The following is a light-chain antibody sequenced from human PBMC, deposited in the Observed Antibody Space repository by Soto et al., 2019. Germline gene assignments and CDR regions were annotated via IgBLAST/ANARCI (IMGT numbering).Light chain of an antibody. CDR1: QTVSANY. J-gene: IGKJ3*01. V-gene: IGKV3-20*01. Sequence: ELVLTQSPGTLSLSPGEIATLSCRASQTVSANYLAWYQQKAGQAPRLLIYGASSRATGIPDRFSGSGSGTDFTLTISRLEPEDFAVYYCQQYGRSPHLGPGTKVDIK. CDR3: QQYGRSPH. CDR2: GAS.